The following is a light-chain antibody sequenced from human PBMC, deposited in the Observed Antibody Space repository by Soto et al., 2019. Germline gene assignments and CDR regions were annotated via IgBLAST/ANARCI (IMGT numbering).Light chain of an antibody. V-gene: IGLV2-14*01. CDR2: EVS. CDR1: SSDVGGYNY. Sequence: QSALTQPASVSGSPGQSITISCTGTSSDVGGYNYVSWYQQHPGKAPKLMIYEVSKRPSGVSNRFSGSKSGNTASLTISGLQAEDEADYFCNSYGSTSTLYVFGTGTKLTVL. J-gene: IGLJ1*01. CDR3: NSYGSTSTLYV.